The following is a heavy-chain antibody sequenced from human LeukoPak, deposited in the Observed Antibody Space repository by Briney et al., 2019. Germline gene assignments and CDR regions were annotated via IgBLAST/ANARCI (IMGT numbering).Heavy chain of an antibody. CDR1: GGSISSGSYY. CDR2: FYTSGST. J-gene: IGHJ4*02. D-gene: IGHD6-13*01. Sequence: SETLSLTCTVSGGSISSGSYYWSWIRQPAGKGLEWIGRFYTSGSTNYNPSLKSRVTISVDTSKNQFSLKLSSVTAADTAVYYCARGRWSSSWYLFDYWGQGTLVTVSS. V-gene: IGHV4-61*02. CDR3: ARGRWSSSWYLFDY.